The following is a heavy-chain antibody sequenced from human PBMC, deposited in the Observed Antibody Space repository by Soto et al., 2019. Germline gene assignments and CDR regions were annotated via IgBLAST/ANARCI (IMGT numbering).Heavy chain of an antibody. D-gene: IGHD6-19*01. Sequence: GGSLRLSCAASGFTFSSYGMHWVRQAPGKGLEWVAVISYDGSNKYYADSVKGRFTISRDNSKNTLYLQMNSLRAEDTAVYYCAKDMGGWYHYYYYGMDVWGQGTTVTVSS. CDR3: AKDMGGWYHYYYYGMDV. CDR2: ISYDGSNK. J-gene: IGHJ6*02. CDR1: GFTFSSYG. V-gene: IGHV3-30*18.